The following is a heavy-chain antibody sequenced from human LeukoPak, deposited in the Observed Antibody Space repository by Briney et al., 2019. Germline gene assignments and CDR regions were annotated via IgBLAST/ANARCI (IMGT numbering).Heavy chain of an antibody. CDR1: GDSISSGGYY. V-gene: IGHV4-31*03. D-gene: IGHD4-17*01. J-gene: IGHJ3*02. Sequence: SETLSLTCTVSGDSISSGGYYWGWVRQHPGKGLEWIEHIYYSGSTYYNPTLQSRLTISVDTSKNEFSLKMTSVTAADTAVYYCARDFHDYELDAFDIWGPGTMVTVSS. CDR2: IYYSGST. CDR3: ARDFHDYELDAFDI.